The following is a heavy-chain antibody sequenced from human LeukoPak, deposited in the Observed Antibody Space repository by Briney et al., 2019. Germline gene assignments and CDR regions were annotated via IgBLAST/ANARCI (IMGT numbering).Heavy chain of an antibody. CDR1: GGSISSYY. D-gene: IGHD6-13*01. J-gene: IGHJ6*02. CDR3: ERTTYSSTLYYYAMDV. V-gene: IGHV4-59*08. Sequence: TSETLSLTSTVSGGSISSYYWSWIRQPPGKGLEWIGYIYYSGTTNYNPSLKSQVTMSVDTSNNHLSLRLTSVTAADTAVYYCERTTYSSTLYYYAMDVWGQGTTVTVSS. CDR2: IYYSGTT.